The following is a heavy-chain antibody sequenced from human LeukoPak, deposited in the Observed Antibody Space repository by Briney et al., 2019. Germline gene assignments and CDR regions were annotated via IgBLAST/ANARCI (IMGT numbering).Heavy chain of an antibody. CDR1: GYTFTSYG. V-gene: IGHV1-18*01. CDR2: ISGYNGNT. J-gene: IGHJ4*02. CDR3: ARSPRWELLAYFDY. D-gene: IGHD1-26*01. Sequence: ASVKVSCKASGYTFTSYGISWVRQAPGQGLEWMGWISGYNGNTNYAQKLQGRVTMTTDTSTSTAYMEPRSLRSDDTAVYYCARSPRWELLAYFDYWGQGTLVTVSS.